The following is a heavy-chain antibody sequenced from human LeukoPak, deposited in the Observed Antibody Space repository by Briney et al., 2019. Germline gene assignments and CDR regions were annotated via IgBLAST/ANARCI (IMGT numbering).Heavy chain of an antibody. Sequence: ASVKVSCKASGYTFTNYGISWVRQAPGQGLEWMGWVSAYADDTNYVQKFRGRITMTTDTSTSTAYVELRRLRSDDTAVYYCARDCIGCLGFDYWGQGTLVTVSS. CDR2: VSAYADDT. J-gene: IGHJ4*02. CDR3: ARDCIGCLGFDY. CDR1: GYTFTNYG. V-gene: IGHV1-18*01. D-gene: IGHD5/OR15-5a*01.